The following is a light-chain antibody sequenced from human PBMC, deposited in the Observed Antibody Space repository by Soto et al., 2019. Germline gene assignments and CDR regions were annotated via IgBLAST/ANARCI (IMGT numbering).Light chain of an antibody. CDR1: QSLLHSNGYNY. Sequence: DTVMTQSPLSLPVTPGEPASISCRSNQSLLHSNGYNYLDWYVQKPGQSPQLVIYLGSNRASGVPDRFSGSGSGTDFTLKISRVEAEDVGVDYCMQALHTRFGPGTKVDIK. J-gene: IGKJ3*01. CDR2: LGS. V-gene: IGKV2-28*01. CDR3: MQALHTR.